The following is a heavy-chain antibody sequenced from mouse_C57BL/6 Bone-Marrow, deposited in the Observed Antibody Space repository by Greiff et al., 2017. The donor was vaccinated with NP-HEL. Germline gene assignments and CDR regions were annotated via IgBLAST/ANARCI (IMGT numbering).Heavy chain of an antibody. V-gene: IGHV1-85*01. J-gene: IGHJ2*01. D-gene: IGHD1-1*01. Sequence: QVHVKQSGPELVKPGASVKLSCKASGYTFTSYDINWVKQRPGQGLEWIGWIYPRDGSTKYNEKFKGKATLTVDTSSSTAYMELHSLTSEESAVYFCARDEDYYGSSSYYFDYWGQGTTLTVSS. CDR2: IYPRDGST. CDR1: GYTFTSYD. CDR3: ARDEDYYGSSSYYFDY.